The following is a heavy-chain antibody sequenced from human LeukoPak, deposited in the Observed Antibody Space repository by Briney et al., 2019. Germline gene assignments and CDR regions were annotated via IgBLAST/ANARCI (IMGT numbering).Heavy chain of an antibody. D-gene: IGHD5-18*01. CDR3: ARNSYGQYNYYYYYYMDV. CDR1: GGSISSYY. V-gene: IGHV4-59*01. J-gene: IGHJ6*03. Sequence: SETLSLTCTVSGGSISSYYWSWIRQPPGKGLEWIGNIYYSGSTNYNPSLKSRVTISVDTSKNQFSLKLSSVTAADTAVYYCARNSYGQYNYYYYYYMDVWGKGTRVTVSS. CDR2: IYYSGST.